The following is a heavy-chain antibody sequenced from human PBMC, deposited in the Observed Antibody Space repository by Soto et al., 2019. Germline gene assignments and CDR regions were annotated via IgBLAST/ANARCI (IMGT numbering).Heavy chain of an antibody. Sequence: ASVKVSCKASGYTFTGYYMHWVRQAPGQGLEWMGWINPNSGGRNYAQKFQGMVTMTRDTSISTAYMELSRLRSDDTAVYYCARGAGVGRGDWCDPWGQGTLVTVSS. CDR3: ARGAGVGRGDWCDP. D-gene: IGHD1-26*01. J-gene: IGHJ5*02. CDR2: INPNSGGR. CDR1: GYTFTGYY. V-gene: IGHV1-2*02.